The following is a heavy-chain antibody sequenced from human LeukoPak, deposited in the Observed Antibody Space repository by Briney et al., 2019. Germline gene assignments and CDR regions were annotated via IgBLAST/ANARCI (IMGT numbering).Heavy chain of an antibody. J-gene: IGHJ6*02. CDR1: GFTFSSYG. D-gene: IGHD6-13*01. V-gene: IGHV3-33*01. CDR3: ARDVEAAAGTESHYYYYGMDV. CDR2: IWYDGSNK. Sequence: GRSLRLSCAASGFTFSSYGMHWVRQAPGKGLEWVAVIWYDGSNKYYADSVKGRFTISRDNSKNTLYLQMNSLRAEDTAVYYCARDVEAAAGTESHYYYYGMDVWGQGTTVTVSS.